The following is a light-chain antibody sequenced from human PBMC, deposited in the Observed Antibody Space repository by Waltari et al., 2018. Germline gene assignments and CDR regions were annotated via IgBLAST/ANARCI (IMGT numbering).Light chain of an antibody. CDR3: QSFDSTNPWV. CDR2: EDK. CDR1: SGRIGCGY. J-gene: IGLJ3*02. V-gene: IGLV6-57*03. Sequence: NFMLTQHHSVSESPGKTITISCTRTSGRIGCGYVQLYQQRPASAPATMIYEDKKRPSGVPDPFSGSIDSSSNSASLTISGLKTEDEADYYCQSFDSTNPWVFGGGTKLTVL.